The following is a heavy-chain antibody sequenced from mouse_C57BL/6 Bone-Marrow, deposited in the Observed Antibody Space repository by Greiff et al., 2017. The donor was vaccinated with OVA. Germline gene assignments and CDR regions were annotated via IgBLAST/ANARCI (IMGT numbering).Heavy chain of an antibody. Sequence: QVQLQQSGAELVRPGASVTLSCNASGYTFTDYEMHWVKQTPVHGLEWIGAIDPETGGTAYNQKFKGKAILTADKSSSTAYMELRSLTSEDSAVYYCTREYFDYWGQGTTLTVSS. CDR2: IDPETGGT. CDR1: GYTFTDYE. J-gene: IGHJ2*01. CDR3: TREYFDY. V-gene: IGHV1-15*01.